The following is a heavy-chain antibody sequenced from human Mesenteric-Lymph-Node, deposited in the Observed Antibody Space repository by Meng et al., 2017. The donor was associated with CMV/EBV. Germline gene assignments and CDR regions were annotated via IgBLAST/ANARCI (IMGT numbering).Heavy chain of an antibody. CDR2: IRFDGSNK. J-gene: IGHJ6*02. Sequence: GESLKISCAASGFTFSSYAIHWVRQSPGKGLEWVAFIRFDGSNKFYVDSVKGRFTISRDNSKNTVYLQMDSLRPEDTAVYYCAKDHEYCSGYNCVYYYYGVDVWGQGTTVTVSS. V-gene: IGHV3-30*02. CDR3: AKDHEYCSGYNCVYYYYGVDV. CDR1: GFTFSSYA. D-gene: IGHD2-15*01.